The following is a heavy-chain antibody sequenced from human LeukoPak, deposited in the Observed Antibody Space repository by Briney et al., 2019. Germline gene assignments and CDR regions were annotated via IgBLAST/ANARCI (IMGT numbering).Heavy chain of an antibody. CDR2: INPNSGGT. V-gene: IGHV1-2*02. CDR3: ARAGTSDIVVVVAATEFSHNWFDP. Sequence: ASVKVSCKASGYTFTGYYMHWVRQAPGQGLEWMGWINPNSGGTNYAQKFQGRVTMTRDTSISTAYMELSRLRSDDTAVYYCARAGTSDIVVVVAATEFSHNWFDPWGQGTLVTVSS. J-gene: IGHJ5*02. D-gene: IGHD2-15*01. CDR1: GYTFTGYY.